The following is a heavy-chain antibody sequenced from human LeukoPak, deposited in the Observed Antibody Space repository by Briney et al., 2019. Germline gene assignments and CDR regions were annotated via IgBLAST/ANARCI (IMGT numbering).Heavy chain of an antibody. J-gene: IGHJ5*02. D-gene: IGHD3/OR15-3a*01. CDR3: AREFWAAPSENWFDP. V-gene: IGHV4-59*12. CDR2: IYYSGST. Sequence: PSETLSLTCTVSGGSISSYYWSWIRQPPGKGLEWIGYIYYSGSTNYNPSLKSRVTMSVDTSKNQFSLKLSSVTAADTAVYYCAREFWAAPSENWFDPWGQGTLVTVSS. CDR1: GGSISSYY.